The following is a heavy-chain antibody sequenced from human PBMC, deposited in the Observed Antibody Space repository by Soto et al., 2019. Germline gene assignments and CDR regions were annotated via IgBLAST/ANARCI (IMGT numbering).Heavy chain of an antibody. V-gene: IGHV3-48*03. CDR2: ISSSGSTI. Sequence: GGSLRLSCAASGFTFSSYEMNWVHQAPGKGLEWVSYISSSGSTIYYADSVKGRFTISRDNAKNSLYLQMNSLRAEDTAVYYCARGPESGSYGGASYYFDYWGQGTLVTVSS. CDR1: GFTFSSYE. J-gene: IGHJ4*02. D-gene: IGHD1-26*01. CDR3: ARGPESGSYGGASYYFDY.